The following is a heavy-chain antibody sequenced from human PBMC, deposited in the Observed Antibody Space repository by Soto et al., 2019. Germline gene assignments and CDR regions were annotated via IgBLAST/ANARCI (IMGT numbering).Heavy chain of an antibody. V-gene: IGHV2-5*02. J-gene: IGHJ4*02. CDR1: GFSLSTNGMG. CDR2: IYWDDDK. CDR3: ARLTRGVYDLDRLWEKFDY. Sequence: QITVKESGLPLVKPTQTLTLTCTFSGFSLSTNGMGVGWIRQSPGKALEGLALIYWDDDKRYSPSLRSRLTATQDTSKNQVDLTITNVHPVHTATFYCARLTRGVYDLDRLWEKFDYWGQGTLVTVSS. D-gene: IGHD5-12*01.